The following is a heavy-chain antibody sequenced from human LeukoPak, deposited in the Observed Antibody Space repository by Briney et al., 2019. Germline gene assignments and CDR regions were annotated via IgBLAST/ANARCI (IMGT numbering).Heavy chain of an antibody. D-gene: IGHD3-22*01. Sequence: GASVKVSCKASGYTFTSYGISWVRQAPGQGLEWMGWISAYNGNTNYAQKLQGRVTMTTDTSTSTAYMELRSLRSDDTAVYYCARDGGLHYYDSSGYYNWFDPWGQGTLVTVSS. J-gene: IGHJ5*02. CDR2: ISAYNGNT. CDR1: GYTFTSYG. CDR3: ARDGGLHYYDSSGYYNWFDP. V-gene: IGHV1-18*01.